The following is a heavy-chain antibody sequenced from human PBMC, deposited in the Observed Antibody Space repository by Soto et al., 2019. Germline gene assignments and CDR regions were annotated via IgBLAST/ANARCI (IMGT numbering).Heavy chain of an antibody. D-gene: IGHD6-19*01. Sequence: ASVKVSCKASGYIFNKYGFNWVRQAPGQGLEWMGRISAFNGYTNLAQKFQGRLTLTTDASTNTAYMELSSLRSGDTATYFCARGRAVAGTSDYYYYYGMDVWGQGTTVTVSS. CDR3: ARGRAVAGTSDYYYYYGMDV. J-gene: IGHJ6*02. V-gene: IGHV1-18*01. CDR2: ISAFNGYT. CDR1: GYIFNKYG.